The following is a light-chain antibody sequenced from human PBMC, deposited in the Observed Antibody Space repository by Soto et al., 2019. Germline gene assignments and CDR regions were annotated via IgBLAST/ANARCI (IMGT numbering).Light chain of an antibody. J-gene: IGKJ3*01. CDR3: QQSYSTPIFT. CDR1: QSISNY. CDR2: YAS. Sequence: DIQVTQSPSSLSASVGDRVTITCRASQSISNYLHWYQQKPGNAPRLLIYYASNLQSGVPSRFSGSGSGSDFTLTISRLQPEDFAVYYCQQSYSTPIFTFGPGTKVDIK. V-gene: IGKV1-39*01.